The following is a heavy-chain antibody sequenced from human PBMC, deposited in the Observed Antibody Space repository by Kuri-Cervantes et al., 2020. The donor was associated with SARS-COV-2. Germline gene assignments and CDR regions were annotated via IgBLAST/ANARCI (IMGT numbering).Heavy chain of an antibody. D-gene: IGHD1-1*01. Sequence: GESLKISRAASGFTFSSYEMNWVRQAPGKGLVWVSRINPDGSYTNNADSVKGRFTLPRDNAKNMLFLQMNSLRAEDTAVYYCVRDGDHWNFDYWGQGTLVTVSS. V-gene: IGHV3-74*01. CDR2: INPDGSYT. CDR1: GFTFSSYE. CDR3: VRDGDHWNFDY. J-gene: IGHJ4*02.